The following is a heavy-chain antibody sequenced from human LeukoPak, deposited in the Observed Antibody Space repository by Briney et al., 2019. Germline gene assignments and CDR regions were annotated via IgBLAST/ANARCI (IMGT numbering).Heavy chain of an antibody. J-gene: IGHJ3*02. CDR3: ARWGAADAFEI. D-gene: IGHD1-26*01. CDR2: IYYSGST. V-gene: IGHV4-39*01. Sequence: GSLRLSCAASGFTFSSYAMSWVRQPPGKGLEWIGSIYYSGSTYYNPSLKSRVTISVDTSKNQFSLKLSSVTAADTAVYYCARWGAADAFEIWGQGTMVTVSS. CDR1: GFTFSSYA.